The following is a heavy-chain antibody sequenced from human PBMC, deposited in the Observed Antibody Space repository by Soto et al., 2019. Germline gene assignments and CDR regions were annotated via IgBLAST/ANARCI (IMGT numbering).Heavy chain of an antibody. J-gene: IGHJ6*03. V-gene: IGHV3-11*01. CDR3: ARKHYYYHYMDV. CDR2: ITGSGSTI. Sequence: QVRLVESGGGLVKPGGSLRLSCAASGFTFSDYDMSWIRQAPGKGLEWVSCITGSGSTIYYADSVKGRFIISRDNAKNSLFLQMNSLIVEDTAVYYCARKHYYYHYMDVWGKGTTFTVSS. CDR1: GFTFSDYD.